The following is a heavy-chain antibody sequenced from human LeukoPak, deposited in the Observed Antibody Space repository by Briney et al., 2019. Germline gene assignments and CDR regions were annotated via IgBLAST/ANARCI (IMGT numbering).Heavy chain of an antibody. J-gene: IGHJ4*02. CDR1: EFTFSSYS. CDR3: ARASGSGPCIDY. V-gene: IGHV3-21*01. Sequence: GGSLRLSCAASEFTFSSYSMNWVRQAPGKGLEWVSSISSSSSYIYYADSVKGRFTISRDNAKNSLYLQMNSLRAEDTAVYYCARASGSGPCIDYWGQGTLVTVSS. D-gene: IGHD3-10*01. CDR2: ISSSSSYI.